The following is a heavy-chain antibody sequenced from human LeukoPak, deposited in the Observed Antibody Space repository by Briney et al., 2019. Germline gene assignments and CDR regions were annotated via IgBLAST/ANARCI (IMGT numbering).Heavy chain of an antibody. CDR2: ISSSSSYI. D-gene: IGHD1-1*01. Sequence: GGSLRLSCAASGCTFSSYSMNWVRQAPGQGQEWVSSISSSSSYIYYADSVKDRFTTSRDNANNSLYLQMSSTVADDTAAYYFARAGSRLDPYYYYYYMDVGGKGTGVSVSS. CDR1: GCTFSSYS. CDR3: ARAGSRLDPYYYYYYMDV. V-gene: IGHV3-21*01. J-gene: IGHJ6*03.